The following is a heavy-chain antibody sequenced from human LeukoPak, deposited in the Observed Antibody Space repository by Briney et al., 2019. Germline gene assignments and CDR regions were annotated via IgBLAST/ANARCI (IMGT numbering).Heavy chain of an antibody. D-gene: IGHD6-13*01. Sequence: PGGSLRLSCAASGFTFSTYAMSWVRQAPGKGLEWVSSISGRGNNTYYADSVKGRFTISRENYKNTLHLQMNSLRVEDTAIYYCARAYSSSWYDYWGQGTLVIVSS. CDR3: ARAYSSSWYDY. CDR1: GFTFSTYA. V-gene: IGHV3-23*01. CDR2: ISGRGNNT. J-gene: IGHJ4*02.